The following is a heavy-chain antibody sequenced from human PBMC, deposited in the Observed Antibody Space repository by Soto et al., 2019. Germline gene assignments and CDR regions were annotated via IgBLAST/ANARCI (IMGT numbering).Heavy chain of an antibody. CDR1: GFSFSRYA. Sequence: PGGSLRLSCAASGFSFSRYAMSWVRQAPGKGLEWVSGISGSGGSTYYADSVKGRFTISRDNSKNTLYLQMNSLRAEDTAVYYCAKRFGELLDLTYYYYYGLDVWGQGTTVSVSS. J-gene: IGHJ6*02. CDR3: AKRFGELLDLTYYYYYGLDV. V-gene: IGHV3-23*01. CDR2: ISGSGGST. D-gene: IGHD3-10*01.